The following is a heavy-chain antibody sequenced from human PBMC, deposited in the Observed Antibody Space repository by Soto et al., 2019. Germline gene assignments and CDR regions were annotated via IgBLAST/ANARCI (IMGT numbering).Heavy chain of an antibody. D-gene: IGHD2-21*01. V-gene: IGHV5-51*01. CDR3: LRAPTSISNTYYLDS. CDR2: IYPGDSDT. CDR1: GYTFSRYW. J-gene: IGHJ4*02. Sequence: VESLRISCKLSGYTFSRYWVVWVLQMAGKGLEWMGIIYPGDSDTRYSPSFRGRVTISADNSITTAFLQWSSLKASDTAIYFCLRAPTSISNTYYLDSWGQGTMVTVSS.